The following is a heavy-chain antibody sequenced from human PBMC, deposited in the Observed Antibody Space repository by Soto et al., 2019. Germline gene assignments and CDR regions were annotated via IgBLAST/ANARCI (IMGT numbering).Heavy chain of an antibody. CDR2: IRMKANSYTT. CDR1: GFTFSDHY. Sequence: GSLRLSCAASGFTFSDHYMDWARQAPGKGLEWVGRIRMKANSYTTEYAASVKGRFSISREDSKNSLFLQMNSLKTEDTAVYYCARVKGRVSYELDYWGQGTLVTVSS. D-gene: IGHD1-26*01. V-gene: IGHV3-72*01. CDR3: ARVKGRVSYELDY. J-gene: IGHJ4*02.